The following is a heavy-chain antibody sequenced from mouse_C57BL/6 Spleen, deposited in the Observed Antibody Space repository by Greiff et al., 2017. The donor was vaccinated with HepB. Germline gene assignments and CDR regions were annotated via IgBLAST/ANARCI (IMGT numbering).Heavy chain of an antibody. CDR1: GYSITSGYD. CDR2: ISYSGST. CDR3: ARGRDYYWYFDV. V-gene: IGHV3-1*01. Sequence: DVKLQESGPGMVKPSQSLSLTCTVTGYSITSGYDWHWIRHFPGNKLEWMGYISYSGSTNYNPSLKSRISITHDTSKNHFFLKLNSVTTEDTATYYCARGRDYYWYFDVWGTGTTVTVSS. D-gene: IGHD2-4*01. J-gene: IGHJ1*03.